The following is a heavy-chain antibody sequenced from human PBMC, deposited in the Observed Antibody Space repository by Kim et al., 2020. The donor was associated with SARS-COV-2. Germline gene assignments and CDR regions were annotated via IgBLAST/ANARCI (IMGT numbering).Heavy chain of an antibody. D-gene: IGHD1-26*01. CDR1: GFTFSSYS. CDR3: ARSDNAVGATVGDY. V-gene: IGHV3-21*04. CDR2: ISSSSSYI. Sequence: GGSLRLSCAASGFTFSSYSMNWVRQAPGKGLEWVSSISSSSSYIYYADSVKGRFTISRDNAKNSLYLQMNSLRAEDTAVYYCARSDNAVGATVGDYWGQGTLVTVSS. J-gene: IGHJ4*02.